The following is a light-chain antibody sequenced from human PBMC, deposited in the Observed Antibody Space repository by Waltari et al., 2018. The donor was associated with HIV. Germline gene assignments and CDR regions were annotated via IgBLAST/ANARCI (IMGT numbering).Light chain of an antibody. CDR2: DAS. CDR3: QKYALSPFT. Sequence: EMVLTQSPGPQAFSPGSSASLSCRARQTVPSNSIACYQVRPGPAPRVAIYDASYRAADIPDRFTGSGSGTNFPLTITRPEPEDFALYFCQKYALSPFTFGQGTSLEV. J-gene: IGKJ2*01. CDR1: QTVPSNS. V-gene: IGKV3-20*01.